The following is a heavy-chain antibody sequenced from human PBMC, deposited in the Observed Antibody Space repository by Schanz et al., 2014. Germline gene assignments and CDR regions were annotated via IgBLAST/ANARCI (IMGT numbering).Heavy chain of an antibody. CDR3: ARSGPKVLTRSRCSGPEGNVKDYF. J-gene: IGHJ1*01. CDR2: ISCSGATT. V-gene: IGHV3-23*01. Sequence: CAASGFTFSSYAMSWVRQAPGKGLEWVSVISCSGATTYYADSVKGRFTISRDNPRNTVYLQMRSLRAEETSVHSGARSGPKVLTRSRCSGPEGNVKDYF. CDR1: GFTFSSYA. D-gene: IGHD6-25*01.